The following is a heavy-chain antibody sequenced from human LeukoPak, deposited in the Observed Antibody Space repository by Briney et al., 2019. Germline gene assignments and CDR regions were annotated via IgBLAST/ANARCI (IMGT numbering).Heavy chain of an antibody. Sequence: IGYFSYSGSTNYNPSLKSRVTISVDTSKNQFSLKLSSVTAADTAVYYCARVELRTYYFDYWGQGTLVTVSS. V-gene: IGHV4-59*08. D-gene: IGHD3-10*01. CDR2: FSYSGST. J-gene: IGHJ4*02. CDR3: ARVELRTYYFDY.